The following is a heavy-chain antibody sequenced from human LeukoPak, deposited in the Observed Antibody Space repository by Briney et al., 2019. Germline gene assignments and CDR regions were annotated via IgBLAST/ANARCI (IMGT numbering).Heavy chain of an antibody. CDR3: ARTYYYDSSGPNFDY. CDR2: IYYSGST. Sequence: SETLSLTCTVSGGSISSYYWSWIRQPPGKGLEWIGYIYYSGSTNYNPSLKSRVTISVDTSKNQFSLKLSSVTAADTAVYYCARTYYYDSSGPNFDYWGQGTLVTVSS. V-gene: IGHV4-59*01. J-gene: IGHJ4*02. CDR1: GGSISSYY. D-gene: IGHD3-22*01.